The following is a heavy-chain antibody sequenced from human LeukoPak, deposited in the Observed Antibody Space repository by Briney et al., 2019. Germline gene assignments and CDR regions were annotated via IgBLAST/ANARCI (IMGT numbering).Heavy chain of an antibody. V-gene: IGHV1-8*01. CDR2: MNPNSGNT. D-gene: IGHD5-18*01. CDR3: ARSRGYSYGSFDY. Sequence: ASVKVSCKASGYTFTSYDINWVRQATGQGLEWMGWMNPNSGNTGYAQKFQGRVTMTRNTSISTAYMELSSLRPEDTAVYYCARSRGYSYGSFDYWGQGTLVTVSS. CDR1: GYTFTSYD. J-gene: IGHJ4*02.